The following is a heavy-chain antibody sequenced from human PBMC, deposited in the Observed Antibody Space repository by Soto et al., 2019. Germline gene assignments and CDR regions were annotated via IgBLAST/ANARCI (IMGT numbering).Heavy chain of an antibody. V-gene: IGHV4-34*01. CDR2: VKDGGHT. J-gene: IGHJ4*02. D-gene: IGHD5-12*01. CDR1: SLSGYY. Sequence: SLSGYYWSWIRQPPGKGLEWIGEVKDGGHTNYSPSLRGRVTISSDTSNNQFSLRLNSVTAADTGVYYCARGQEGVVATHWDQGSLVTVSS. CDR3: ARGQEGVVATH.